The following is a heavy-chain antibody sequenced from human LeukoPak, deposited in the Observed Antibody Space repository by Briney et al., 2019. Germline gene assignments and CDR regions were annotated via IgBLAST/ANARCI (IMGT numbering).Heavy chain of an antibody. CDR2: INHSGST. V-gene: IGHV4-34*01. J-gene: IGHJ4*02. D-gene: IGHD6-19*01. CDR3: ASAPRAVAGPFDY. Sequence: SETLSLTCVLYGGSSSGYYWSWIRQPPGKGLEWIGEINHSGSTNYNPSLKSRVTISVDTSKNQFSLKLSSVTAADTAVYYCASAPRAVAGPFDYWGQGTLVTVSS. CDR1: GGSSSGYY.